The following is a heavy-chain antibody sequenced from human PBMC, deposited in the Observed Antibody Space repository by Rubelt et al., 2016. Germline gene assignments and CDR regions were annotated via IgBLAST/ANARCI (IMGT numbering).Heavy chain of an antibody. CDR3: ASGEITVADYDAFDI. J-gene: IGHJ3*02. D-gene: IGHD6-19*01. V-gene: IGHV3-7*01. Sequence: SSYGMYWVRQAPGKGLEWVANIKQDGSEKYYVDSVKGRFTISRDNAKNSLYLQMNSLRAEDTAVYYCASGEITVADYDAFDIWGQGTMVTVSS. CDR2: IKQDGSEK. CDR1: SSYG.